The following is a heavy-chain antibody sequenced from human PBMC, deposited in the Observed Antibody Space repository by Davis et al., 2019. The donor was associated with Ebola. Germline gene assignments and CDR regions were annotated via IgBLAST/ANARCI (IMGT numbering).Heavy chain of an antibody. Sequence: GESLKISCQGSELSFTSNWIAWVRQMHVKGLEWMGIIYPGDSETRYNPAFQGQVTISADKSISTAYLQWSNLKSSDTGMYYCARHAAGAYTRSDYCGQGTLFTVSS. V-gene: IGHV5-51*01. CDR2: IYPGDSET. CDR3: ARHAAGAYTRSDY. D-gene: IGHD2-21*01. J-gene: IGHJ4*02. CDR1: ELSFTSNW.